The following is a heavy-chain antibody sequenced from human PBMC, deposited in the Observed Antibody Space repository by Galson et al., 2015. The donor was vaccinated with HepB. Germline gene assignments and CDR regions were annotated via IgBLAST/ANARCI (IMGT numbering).Heavy chain of an antibody. V-gene: IGHV1-18*04. J-gene: IGHJ6*02. CDR1: GYTFTSYG. CDR3: AREGRAIVRYFDWLPTPLLDV. CDR2: ISAYNGNT. Sequence: SVKVSCKASGYTFTSYGISWVRQAPGQGLEWMGWISAYNGNTNYAQKLQGRVTMTTDTSTSTAYMELRSLRSDDTAVYYCAREGRAIVRYFDWLPTPLLDVWGQGTTVTVSS. D-gene: IGHD3-9*01.